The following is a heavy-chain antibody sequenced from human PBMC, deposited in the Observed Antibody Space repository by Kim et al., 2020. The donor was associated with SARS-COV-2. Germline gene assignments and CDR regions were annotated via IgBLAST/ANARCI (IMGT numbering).Heavy chain of an antibody. D-gene: IGHD3-22*01. CDR3: ARAFTTALNDAFDI. CDR1: GFTFSSYA. CDR2: ISYDGSNK. Sequence: GGSLRLSCAASGFTFSSYAMHWVRQAPGKGLEWVAVISYDGSNKYYADSVKGRFTISRDNSKNTLYLQMNSLRAEDTAVYYCARAFTTALNDAFDIWGQGTMVTVSS. V-gene: IGHV3-30-3*01. J-gene: IGHJ3*02.